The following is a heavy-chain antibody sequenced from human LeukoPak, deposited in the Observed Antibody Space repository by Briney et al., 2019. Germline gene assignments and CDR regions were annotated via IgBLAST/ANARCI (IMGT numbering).Heavy chain of an antibody. CDR3: AGSPYCGGDCYAFDY. D-gene: IGHD2-21*02. Sequence: PGGSLRLSCAASGFTFSSYSMNWVRQAPGKGLEWVSSISSSSSYIYYADSVKGRFTISRDNAKNSLYLQMNSLRAEDTAVYYCAGSPYCGGDCYAFDYWGQGTLVTVSS. J-gene: IGHJ4*02. CDR2: ISSSSSYI. V-gene: IGHV3-21*01. CDR1: GFTFSSYS.